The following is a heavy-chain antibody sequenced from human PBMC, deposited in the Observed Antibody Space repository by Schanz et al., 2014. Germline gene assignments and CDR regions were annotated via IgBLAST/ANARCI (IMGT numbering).Heavy chain of an antibody. CDR2: IWYDGSNK. J-gene: IGHJ6*03. CDR1: GFTFSTFA. V-gene: IGHV3-33*08. CDR3: AKGPYYYYYMDV. Sequence: VQLLESGGGLVQPGGSLRLSCSASGFTFSTFAMHWVRQAPGKGLEWVAVIWYDGSNKYYADSVKGRFTISGDSSKYTVYLQMNSLRADDTAVYYCAKGPYYYYYMDVWGNGTTVTVSS.